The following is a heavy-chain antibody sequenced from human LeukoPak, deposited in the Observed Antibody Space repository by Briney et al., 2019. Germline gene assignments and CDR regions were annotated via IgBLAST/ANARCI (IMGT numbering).Heavy chain of an antibody. V-gene: IGHV4-4*07. CDR1: GGSISSYY. J-gene: IGHJ6*03. Sequence: TSSETLSLTCTVSGGSISSYYWSWIRQPAGKGLEWIGRIYTSGSTNYNPSLKSRVTISVDTSKNQFSLKLSSVTAADTAVYYCARGGSWYRGNYYYYYMDVWGKGTTVTVSS. D-gene: IGHD6-13*01. CDR2: IYTSGST. CDR3: ARGGSWYRGNYYYYYMDV.